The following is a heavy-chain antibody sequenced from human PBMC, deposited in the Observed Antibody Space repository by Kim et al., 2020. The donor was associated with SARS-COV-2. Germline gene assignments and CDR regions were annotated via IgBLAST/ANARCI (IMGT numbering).Heavy chain of an antibody. CDR3: ARGGLRYFDWLKETTDAFDI. CDR2: INHSGST. D-gene: IGHD3-9*01. J-gene: IGHJ3*02. V-gene: IGHV4-34*01. Sequence: SETLSLTCAVYGGSFSGYYWSWIRQPPGKGLEWIGEINHSGSTNYNPSLKSRVTISVDTSKNQFSLKLSSVTAADTAVYYCARGGLRYFDWLKETTDAFDIWGQGTMVTVSS. CDR1: GGSFSGYY.